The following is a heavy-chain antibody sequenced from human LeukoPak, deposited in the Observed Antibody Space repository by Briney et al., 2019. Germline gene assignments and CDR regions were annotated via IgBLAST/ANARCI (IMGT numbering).Heavy chain of an antibody. J-gene: IGHJ6*02. CDR3: AKGDRQIAEAKSVWGMDV. V-gene: IGHV3-30*18. Sequence: GGSLRLACAASGFTFSSYGMHWVRQAPGKGLEWVAVISYDGSNKYYADSVKGRFTISRDNSKNTPYLQMNSLRAEDTAVYYCAKGDRQIAEAKSVWGMDVWGQGTTVTVSS. CDR1: GFTFSSYG. CDR2: ISYDGSNK. D-gene: IGHD2-21*01.